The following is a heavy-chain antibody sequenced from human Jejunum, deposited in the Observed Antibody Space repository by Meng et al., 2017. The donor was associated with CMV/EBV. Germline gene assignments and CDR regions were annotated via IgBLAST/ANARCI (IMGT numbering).Heavy chain of an antibody. D-gene: IGHD4-11*01. CDR3: ARDMGYTVTAPFDY. V-gene: IGHV3-23*01. Sequence: GFTFTSHAMSWVRQAAGKRPEWVSGISGSGPATYYADSVKGRFTISRDNSNNTVYLQMNRLRGDDTAVYYCARDMGYTVTAPFDYWGQGAVVTVSS. CDR2: ISGSGPAT. J-gene: IGHJ4*02. CDR1: GFTFTSHA.